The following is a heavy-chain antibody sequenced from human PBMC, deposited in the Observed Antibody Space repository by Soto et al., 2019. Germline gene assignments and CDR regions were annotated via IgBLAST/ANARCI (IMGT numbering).Heavy chain of an antibody. CDR1: GFTFSSYA. CDR2: ISGSGGST. Sequence: EVQLLESGGGLVQPGGSLRLSCAASGFTFSSYAMSWVRQAPGKGVEWVSAISGSGGSTYYADSVKGRFTIARDNSNNTLYLQMNSLRAEDTVVYYCAKGRGGFDYWGQETLVSVSS. J-gene: IGHJ4*02. V-gene: IGHV3-23*01. D-gene: IGHD3-10*01. CDR3: AKGRGGFDY.